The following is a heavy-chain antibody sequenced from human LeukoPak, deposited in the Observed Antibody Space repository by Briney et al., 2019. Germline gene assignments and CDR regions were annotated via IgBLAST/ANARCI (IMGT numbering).Heavy chain of an antibody. D-gene: IGHD3-22*01. Sequence: ASVKVSCKASGYTFTGYYMHWVRQAPGQGLEWMVWINPNSGCTNYAQKFQGRVTMTRDTSISTAYMELSRLRSDDTAVYYCARDHPTYYYDSSAVQDAFDIWGQGTMVTVSS. V-gene: IGHV1-2*02. CDR1: GYTFTGYY. CDR3: ARDHPTYYYDSSAVQDAFDI. CDR2: INPNSGCT. J-gene: IGHJ3*02.